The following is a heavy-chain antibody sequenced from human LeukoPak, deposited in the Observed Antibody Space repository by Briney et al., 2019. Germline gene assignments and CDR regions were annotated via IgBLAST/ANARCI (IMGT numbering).Heavy chain of an antibody. V-gene: IGHV4-39*01. CDR3: AKSGGSGLIDY. CDR1: GASISSNNYY. Sequence: PSETLSLTCTVSGASISSNNYYWGWVRQPPGKGLEWIGNIYSSGNTYYNASLKSRVTIYIDTSKNQFSLNLSSVTAADTAVYYCAKSGGSGLIDYWGQGTLVAVSS. CDR2: IYSSGNT. J-gene: IGHJ4*02. D-gene: IGHD1-26*01.